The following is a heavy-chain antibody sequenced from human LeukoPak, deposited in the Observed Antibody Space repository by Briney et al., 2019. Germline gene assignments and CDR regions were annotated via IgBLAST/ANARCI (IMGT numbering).Heavy chain of an antibody. CDR3: ARADCSSSTCYLRRSWFDP. Sequence: GGSLRLSCADSGFTFSSYTMNWVRQAPGKGLEWVSSISTSSRYIYYKDSVRGRFTISRDDAKNSLYLEMNSLRAEDTAVYYCARADCSSSTCYLRRSWFDPWGQGTLVTVSS. CDR2: ISTSSRYI. J-gene: IGHJ5*02. CDR1: GFTFSSYT. V-gene: IGHV3-21*01. D-gene: IGHD2-2*01.